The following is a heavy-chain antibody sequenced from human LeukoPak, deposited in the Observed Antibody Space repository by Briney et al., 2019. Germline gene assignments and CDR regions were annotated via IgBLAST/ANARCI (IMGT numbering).Heavy chain of an antibody. CDR1: GYTFTSYG. V-gene: IGHV1-18*01. Sequence: GASVKVSCKASGYTFTSYGTSWVRQAPGQGLEWMGWISAYNGNTNYAQKLQGRVTMTTDTSTSTAYMELRSLRSDDTAVYYCARETDYFAGSGVDYWGQGTLVTVSS. J-gene: IGHJ4*02. CDR3: ARETDYFAGSGVDY. CDR2: ISAYNGNT. D-gene: IGHD3-9*01.